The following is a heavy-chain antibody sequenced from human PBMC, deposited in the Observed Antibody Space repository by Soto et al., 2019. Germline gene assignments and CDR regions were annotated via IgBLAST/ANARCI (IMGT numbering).Heavy chain of an antibody. CDR3: ARGAVAGLFDY. J-gene: IGHJ4*02. Sequence: EVQLVESGGGLVKPGGSLRLSCAASGFTFSSYSMSWVRQAPGKGLEWVSSISSSSTYIYYADSVKGRFTISRDNAKNSLYLQMNSLRDDDTAVYYCARGAVAGLFDYWGQGTLVTVSS. CDR1: GFTFSSYS. D-gene: IGHD6-19*01. CDR2: ISSSSTYI. V-gene: IGHV3-21*01.